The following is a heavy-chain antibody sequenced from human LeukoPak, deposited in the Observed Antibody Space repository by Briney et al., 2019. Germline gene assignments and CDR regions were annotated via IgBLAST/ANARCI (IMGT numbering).Heavy chain of an antibody. CDR2: IIPILGIA. V-gene: IGHV1-69*04. CDR3: ARESTVTTGAFDT. J-gene: IGHJ3*02. Sequence: ASVKVSCKASGGTFSSYTISWVRQAPGQGLEWMGRIIPILGIANYAQKFQGRVTITADKSTSTAYMELSSLRSEDTAVYYCARESTVTTGAFDTWGQGTMVTVSS. D-gene: IGHD4-11*01. CDR1: GGTFSSYT.